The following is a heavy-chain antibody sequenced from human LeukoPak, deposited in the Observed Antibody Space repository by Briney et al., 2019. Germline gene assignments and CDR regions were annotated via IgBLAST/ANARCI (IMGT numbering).Heavy chain of an antibody. CDR3: AKSGLLWFGESYYFDY. Sequence: GGSLRLSCAASGFTFSSYAMSWVRQAPGKGLEWVSAISGSGGSTYYADSVKGRFTISRDNSKNTLYLQMNSLRAEDTAVYYCAKSGLLWFGESYYFDYWGQGTLVTVSS. V-gene: IGHV3-23*01. CDR1: GFTFSSYA. J-gene: IGHJ4*02. D-gene: IGHD3-10*01. CDR2: ISGSGGST.